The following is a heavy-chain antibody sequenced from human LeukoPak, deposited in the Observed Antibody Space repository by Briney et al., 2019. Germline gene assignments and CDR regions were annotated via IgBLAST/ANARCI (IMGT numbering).Heavy chain of an antibody. Sequence: GGSLTLSCASSEFMLSDNCMHWVRQAPCKGLEWVAVIWYDGSRALHADSVKGRFTISRDISKNTLYLQMDSLRAEDTAVYYCASGLELDYWGQGTLVTVSS. CDR3: ASGLELDY. CDR1: EFMLSDNC. J-gene: IGHJ4*02. V-gene: IGHV3-33*01. CDR2: IWYDGSRA.